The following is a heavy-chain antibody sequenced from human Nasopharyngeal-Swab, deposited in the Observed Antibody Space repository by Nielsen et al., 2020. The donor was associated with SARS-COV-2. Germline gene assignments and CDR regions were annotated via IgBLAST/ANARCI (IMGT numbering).Heavy chain of an antibody. D-gene: IGHD6-13*01. J-gene: IGHJ2*01. V-gene: IGHV4-34*01. CDR3: ARLYSSSWYWYFDL. Sequence: SETLSLTCAVYGGSFSGYYWSWIRQPPGKGLEWIGEINHSGSTNYNPSLKSRVTISVDTSKNQFSLKLSSVTAADTAVYYCARLYSSSWYWYFDLWGRGTLVTVSS. CDR2: INHSGST. CDR1: GGSFSGYY.